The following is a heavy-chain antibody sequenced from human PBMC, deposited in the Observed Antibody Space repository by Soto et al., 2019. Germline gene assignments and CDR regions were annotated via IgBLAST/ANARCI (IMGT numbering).Heavy chain of an antibody. CDR2: IIPKFGTT. CDR3: ARGRDDRFGRYYSGLDV. D-gene: IGHD3-10*01. CDR1: GGTFSSYV. V-gene: IGHV1-69*05. Sequence: QVQLVQSGAEVKKPGTSVKVSCKGSGGTFSSYVISWVRQAPGQGLEWMGGIIPKFGTTKYAQKFQVRVTLTPDESTIKVYMELSSLRSEDTAVYYCARGRDDRFGRYYSGLDVWGQGTTVTVS. J-gene: IGHJ6*02.